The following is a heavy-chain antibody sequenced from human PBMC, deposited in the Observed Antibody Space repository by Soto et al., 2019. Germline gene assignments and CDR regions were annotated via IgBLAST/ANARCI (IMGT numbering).Heavy chain of an antibody. CDR1: GFTFSNAW. CDR2: IKSKTDGGTT. Sequence: PGGSLRLSCAASGFTFSNAWMSWVRQAPGKGLEWVGRIKSKTDGGTTDYAAPVKGRFTISRDDSKNTLYLQMNSLKTEDTAVYYCTTYYDILTGYPNPSWVLFDYWGQGTLVTVSS. D-gene: IGHD3-9*01. CDR3: TTYYDILTGYPNPSWVLFDY. V-gene: IGHV3-15*01. J-gene: IGHJ4*02.